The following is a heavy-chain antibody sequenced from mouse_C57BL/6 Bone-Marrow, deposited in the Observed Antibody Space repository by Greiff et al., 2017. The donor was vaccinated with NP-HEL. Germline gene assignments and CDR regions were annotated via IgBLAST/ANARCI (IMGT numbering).Heavy chain of an antibody. CDR1: GFTFSNYW. J-gene: IGHJ3*01. Sequence: EVKVEESGGGLVQPGGSMKLSCVASGFTFSNYWMNWVRQSPEKGLEWVAQIRLKSDNYATHYAESVKGRFTISRDDSKSSVYLQMNNLRAEDTGIYYCTGPDSSGFWFAYWGQGTLVTVSA. CDR3: TGPDSSGFWFAY. CDR2: IRLKSDNYAT. D-gene: IGHD3-2*02. V-gene: IGHV6-3*01.